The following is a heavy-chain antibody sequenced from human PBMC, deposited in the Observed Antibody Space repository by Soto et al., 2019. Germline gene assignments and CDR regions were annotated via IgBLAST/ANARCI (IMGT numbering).Heavy chain of an antibody. Sequence: PGGSLRLSCVASGFTFSSYAMSWVRQAPGKGLEWVAVIWYDGSNKYYADSVKGRFTISRDNSKNTLYLQMNILRDEDTAVYYCARVSSTYPGYNYYFDYWGQGTLVTVAS. CDR2: IWYDGSNK. CDR3: ARVSSTYPGYNYYFDY. D-gene: IGHD1-20*01. V-gene: IGHV3-33*08. J-gene: IGHJ4*02. CDR1: GFTFSSYA.